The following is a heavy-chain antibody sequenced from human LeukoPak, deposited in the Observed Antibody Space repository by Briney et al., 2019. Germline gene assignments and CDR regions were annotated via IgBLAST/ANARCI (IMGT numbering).Heavy chain of an antibody. CDR2: ISAYNGYT. Sequence: ASVKVSCKASGYTFTTYDINWVRQAPGQGLEWMGWISAYNGYTNYAQKFQGRVTMTTDTSTSTAYMELRSLRSDDTAVYYCAAGPYDYVWGSYRVADYWGQGTLVTVSS. J-gene: IGHJ4*02. V-gene: IGHV1-18*01. D-gene: IGHD3-16*02. CDR1: GYTFTTYD. CDR3: AAGPYDYVWGSYRVADY.